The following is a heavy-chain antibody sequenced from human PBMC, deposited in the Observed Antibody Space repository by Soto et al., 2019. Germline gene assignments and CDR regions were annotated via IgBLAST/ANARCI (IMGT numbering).Heavy chain of an antibody. CDR3: ARGFRIWYYYDSSGYYYGCWFDR. CDR2: INHSGST. V-gene: IGHV4-34*01. J-gene: IGHJ5*02. D-gene: IGHD3-22*01. CDR1: GGSFSGYY. Sequence: QVQLQQCGAGLLKPSETLSLTCAVYGGSFSGYYWSWIRQPPGKGLAWIGEINHSGSTNYNPSLKSRVTISVDTSKHQFSLKLSSGTAAATAVYYCARGFRIWYYYDSSGYYYGCWFDRWGQGTLVTVSS.